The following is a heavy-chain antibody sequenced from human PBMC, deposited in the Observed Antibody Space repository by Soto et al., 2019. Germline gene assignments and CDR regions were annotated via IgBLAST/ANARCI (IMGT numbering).Heavy chain of an antibody. CDR3: ARVVVLMVYASYYFDY. CDR2: ISAYNGNT. CDR1: GFTFSSYG. V-gene: IGHV1-18*01. D-gene: IGHD2-8*01. Sequence: VQLLESGGGLVQPGGSLRLSCAASGFTFSSYGISWVRQAPGQGLEWMGWISAYNGNTNYAQKLQGRVTMTTDTSTSTAYMELRSLRSDDTAVYYCARVVVLMVYASYYFDYWGQGTLVTVSS. J-gene: IGHJ4*02.